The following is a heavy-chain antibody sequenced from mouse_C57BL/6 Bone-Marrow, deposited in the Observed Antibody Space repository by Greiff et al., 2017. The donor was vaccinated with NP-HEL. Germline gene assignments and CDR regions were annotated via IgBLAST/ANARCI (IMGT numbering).Heavy chain of an antibody. CDR3: ARGEIYYGYDGYYAMDY. J-gene: IGHJ4*01. D-gene: IGHD2-2*01. CDR1: GYTFTSYT. V-gene: IGHV1-4*01. Sequence: VHLVESGAELARPGASVKMSCKASGYTFTSYTMHWVKQRPGQGLEWIGYINPSSGNTKYNQKFKDKATLTADKSSSTAYMQLSSLTSEDSAVYYCARGEIYYGYDGYYAMDYWGQGTSVTVSS. CDR2: INPSSGNT.